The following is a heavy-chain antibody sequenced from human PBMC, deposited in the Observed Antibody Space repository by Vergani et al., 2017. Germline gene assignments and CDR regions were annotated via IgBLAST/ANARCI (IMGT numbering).Heavy chain of an antibody. CDR1: GYTFTGYY. Sequence: QVQLVQSGAEVKKPGASVKVSCKASGYTFTGYYMHWVRQAPGQGLEWMGWINPNSGGTNYAQKFKGRVTMTRDTSISTAYMELSRLRSDDTAVYYCAIYDAGSGSLPYYYYGIDVWGQGTTVTVSS. J-gene: IGHJ6*02. CDR3: AIYDAGSGSLPYYYYGIDV. CDR2: INPNSGGT. V-gene: IGHV1-2*02. D-gene: IGHD3-10*01.